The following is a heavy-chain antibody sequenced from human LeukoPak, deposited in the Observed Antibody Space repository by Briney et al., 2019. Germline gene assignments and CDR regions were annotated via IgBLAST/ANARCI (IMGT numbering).Heavy chain of an antibody. V-gene: IGHV4-34*01. CDR1: GGSFSGYY. CDR2: INHSGST. D-gene: IGHD2-15*01. Sequence: SETLSLTCAVNGGSFSGYYWSWIRQPRGKGVEWIGEINHSGSTNYNPSLKSRVTISVDTSKNQFSLKLSSVTAADTAVYYCARRRVYCSGGSCYSYYGMDVWGQGTTVTVSS. CDR3: ARRRVYCSGGSCYSYYGMDV. J-gene: IGHJ6*02.